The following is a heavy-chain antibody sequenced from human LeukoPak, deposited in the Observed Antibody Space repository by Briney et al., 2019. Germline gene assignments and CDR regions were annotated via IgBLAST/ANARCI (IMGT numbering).Heavy chain of an antibody. Sequence: GGSLRLSCAASGFTFSSYSMNWVRQAPGKGLEWVSSISSSSSYIYYADSVKGRFTISRDNAKNPLYLQMNSLRAEDTAVYYCARDRSIAARHDYWGQGTLVTVSS. D-gene: IGHD6-6*01. V-gene: IGHV3-21*01. J-gene: IGHJ4*02. CDR1: GFTFSSYS. CDR2: ISSSSSYI. CDR3: ARDRSIAARHDY.